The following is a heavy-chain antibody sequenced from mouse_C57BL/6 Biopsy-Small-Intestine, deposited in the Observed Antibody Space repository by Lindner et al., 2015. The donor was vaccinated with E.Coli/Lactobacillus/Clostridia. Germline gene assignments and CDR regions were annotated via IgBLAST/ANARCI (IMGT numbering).Heavy chain of an antibody. Sequence: VQLQESGPELVKPGDSVKMSCKASGYTFTDYFMDWVKQSHGKSLEWIGYIYPNNGGTSYNQKFKGKATLTVDKSSSTAYMELHSLTSEDSAVYYCARSRPYYSQFYFDYWGQGTTLTVSS. CDR3: ARSRPYYSQFYFDY. CDR2: IYPNNGGT. D-gene: IGHD2-12*01. V-gene: IGHV1-34*02. J-gene: IGHJ2*01. CDR1: GYTFTDYF.